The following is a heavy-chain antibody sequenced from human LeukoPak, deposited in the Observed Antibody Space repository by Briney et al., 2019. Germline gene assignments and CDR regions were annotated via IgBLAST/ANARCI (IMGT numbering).Heavy chain of an antibody. Sequence: EASVKVSCKASGYTFTIYGISWVRQAPGQGLEWMGWISAYNGNTNYTQKLQGRVTITTDTSTSTAYMELRSLRSDDTAVYYCARDLAYFDASWFDPWGQGTLVTVSS. D-gene: IGHD3-9*01. CDR3: ARDLAYFDASWFDP. CDR1: GYTFTIYG. V-gene: IGHV1-18*04. J-gene: IGHJ5*02. CDR2: ISAYNGNT.